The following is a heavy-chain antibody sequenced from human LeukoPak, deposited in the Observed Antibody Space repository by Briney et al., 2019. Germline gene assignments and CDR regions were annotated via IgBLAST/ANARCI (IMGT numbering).Heavy chain of an antibody. D-gene: IGHD3-10*01. V-gene: IGHV1-2*02. Sequence: GASVKVSCKASGYTFTDNYTHWVRQAPGQGLEWMGWINPNSGDTNYAQKFQGRVTMTRDTSISTAHMEVSGLTSDDTAVYYCARGVVYYRFEYWGQGTLLTVSS. CDR1: GYTFTDNY. CDR3: ARGVVYYRFEY. CDR2: INPNSGDT. J-gene: IGHJ4*02.